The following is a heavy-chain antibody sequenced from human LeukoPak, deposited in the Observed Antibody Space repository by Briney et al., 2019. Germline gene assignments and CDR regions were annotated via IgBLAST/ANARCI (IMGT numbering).Heavy chain of an antibody. CDR1: GYTFSGYY. V-gene: IGHV1-2*02. J-gene: IGHJ4*02. CDR2: INPTTSDT. D-gene: IGHD6-19*01. CDR3: AKVIAGAVAFDY. Sequence: GASVKVSCKASGYTFSGYYMHWVRQAPGQGLEWMGWINPTTSDTQYAQEFQGRVTLTSDTSISTAYMELNRLRSDDTAIYYCAKVIAGAVAFDYWGREPWSPSPQ.